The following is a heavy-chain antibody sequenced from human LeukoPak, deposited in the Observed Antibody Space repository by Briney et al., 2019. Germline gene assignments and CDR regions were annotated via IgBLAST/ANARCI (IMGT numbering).Heavy chain of an antibody. J-gene: IGHJ4*02. D-gene: IGHD3-22*01. CDR2: IKSKTDGGTT. Sequence: PGGSLRLSCAASGFTFSNALMSWVRQAPGKGLEWVGRIKSKTDGGTTDYAAPVKGRFTISRDDSKNTLYLQMNSLKTEDTAVYYCTTPYYYDSSGYPYWGQGTLVTVSS. V-gene: IGHV3-15*01. CDR1: GFTFSNAL. CDR3: TTPYYYDSSGYPY.